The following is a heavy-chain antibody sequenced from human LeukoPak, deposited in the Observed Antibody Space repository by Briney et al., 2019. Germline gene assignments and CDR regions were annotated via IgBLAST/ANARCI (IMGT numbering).Heavy chain of an antibody. D-gene: IGHD3-22*01. V-gene: IGHV4-59*01. CDR3: ARAGYYYDSSGYYEYYFDY. CDR2: IYYSGST. Sequence: SETLSLTCTVSGGSISSYYWSWIRQPPGKGLEWIGYIYYSGSTNYNPSLKSRVTISLDTSKNQFSLKLSSVTAADTAVYYCARAGYYYDSSGYYEYYFDYWGQGTLVTASS. J-gene: IGHJ4*02. CDR1: GGSISSYY.